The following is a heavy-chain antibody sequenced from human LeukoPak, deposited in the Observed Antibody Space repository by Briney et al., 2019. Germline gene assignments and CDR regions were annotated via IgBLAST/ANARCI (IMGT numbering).Heavy chain of an antibody. CDR1: GFSFSTYW. D-gene: IGHD3-22*01. J-gene: IGHJ3*02. Sequence: PGGSLRLSCVASGFSFSTYWMSWVRQAPGKGLEWVANIKQDGSENYYVDSVKGRFTISRDNAKNSVYLQMNSLRAEDTAVYYCASSYYYDGSGYPVIGGKGTMVTVS. CDR3: ASSYYYDGSGYPVI. CDR2: IKQDGSEN. V-gene: IGHV3-7*03.